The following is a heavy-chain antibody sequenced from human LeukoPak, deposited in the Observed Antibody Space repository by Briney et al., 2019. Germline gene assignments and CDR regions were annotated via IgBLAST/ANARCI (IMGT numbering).Heavy chain of an antibody. J-gene: IGHJ4*02. CDR2: IYYSGST. Sequence: PSETLSLTCTVSGGSISSSSYYWGWIRQPPGKGLEWIGSIYYSGSTYYNPSLKSRVTISVNTSKNQFSLKLSSVTAADTAVYYCASGSYYMQDYWGQGTLVTVSS. CDR3: ASGSYYMQDY. V-gene: IGHV4-39*01. CDR1: GGSISSSSYY. D-gene: IGHD3-10*01.